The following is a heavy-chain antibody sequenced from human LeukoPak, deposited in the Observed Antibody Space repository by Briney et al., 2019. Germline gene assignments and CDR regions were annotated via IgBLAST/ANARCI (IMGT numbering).Heavy chain of an antibody. V-gene: IGHV4-59*08. CDR3: ARQESSGYTP. J-gene: IGHJ5*02. CDR2: IYYSGST. CDR1: GGSISTYY. Sequence: SETLSLTCSVSGGSISTYYWSWVRQPPGKGLEWIGYIYYSGSTYYNPSLKSRLTISVDTSKSQFSLKLSSVTAADTAVYYCARQESSGYTPWGQGTLVTVSS. D-gene: IGHD3-22*01.